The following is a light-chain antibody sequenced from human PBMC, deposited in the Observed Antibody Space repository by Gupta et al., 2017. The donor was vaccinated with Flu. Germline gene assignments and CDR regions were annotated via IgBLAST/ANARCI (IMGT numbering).Light chain of an antibody. CDR2: EVS. V-gene: IGLV2-14*01. CDR3: SSYTRSTTSIIAWV. J-gene: IGLJ3*02. Sequence: SVSGSLGQSITISCTGTSSDIGGYNRVSWYQQHPGKAPKLIIYEVSNRPSGLSDRFSGSRSGNTASLTISGLQADDEADYYCSSYTRSTTSIIAWVFGGGTRLTVL. CDR1: SSDIGGYNR.